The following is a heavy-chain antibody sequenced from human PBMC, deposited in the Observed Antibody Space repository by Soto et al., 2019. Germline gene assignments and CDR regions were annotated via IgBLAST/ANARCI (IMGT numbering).Heavy chain of an antibody. Sequence: SETLSLTCTVSGGSISSSSYYWGWIRQPPGKGLEWIGSIYYSGSTYYNPSLKSRVTTSVDTSKNQFSLKLSSVTAADTAVYYCATHTMVREEGWFDPWGQGTLVTVSS. V-gene: IGHV4-39*01. CDR3: ATHTMVREEGWFDP. CDR2: IYYSGST. D-gene: IGHD3-10*01. CDR1: GGSISSSSYY. J-gene: IGHJ5*02.